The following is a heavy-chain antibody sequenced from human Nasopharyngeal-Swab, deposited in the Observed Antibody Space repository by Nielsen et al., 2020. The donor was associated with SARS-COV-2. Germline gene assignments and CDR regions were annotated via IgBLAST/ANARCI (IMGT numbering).Heavy chain of an antibody. Sequence: GESLKTPCAALGFTFSDHYMEWVRQAPGKGPEWVGCSRNKANSYSTEYAASVKGRFTISRDDSKNSLYLQMNSLQTDDTAMYYCVRGGVGTSTRLDQWGQGTLVTVSS. CDR3: VRGGVGTSTRLDQ. J-gene: IGHJ4*02. CDR2: SRNKANSYST. D-gene: IGHD1-1*01. CDR1: GFTFSDHY. V-gene: IGHV3-72*01.